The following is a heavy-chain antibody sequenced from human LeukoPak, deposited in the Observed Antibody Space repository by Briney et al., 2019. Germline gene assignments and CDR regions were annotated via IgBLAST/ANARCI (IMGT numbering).Heavy chain of an antibody. CDR3: TTSPQWLEN. D-gene: IGHD6-19*01. CDR1: GFTVNNAW. CDR2: IKSKTDGGTT. Sequence: GGSPRLSCAASGFTVNNAWMTWVRQAPGKGLEWVGRIKSKTDGGTTDFAAPVKGRFTISRDDSKNMLYLQMNSLKNEDTAVYYCTTSPQWLENWGQGTLVTVSP. J-gene: IGHJ4*02. V-gene: IGHV3-15*01.